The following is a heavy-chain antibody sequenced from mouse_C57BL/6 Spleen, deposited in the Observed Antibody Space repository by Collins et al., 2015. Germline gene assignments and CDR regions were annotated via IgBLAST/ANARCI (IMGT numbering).Heavy chain of an antibody. V-gene: IGHV10-1*02. D-gene: IGHD4-1*01. J-gene: IGHJ1*01. Sequence: EVQLVESGGGLVQPKGSLKLSCAASGFTFNTYAMNWVRQAPGKGLEWVARIRSKSNNYATYYADSVKDRFTISRDDSQSMLYLQMNNLKTEDTAMYYCVRLGRYFDVWGAGTTVTVSS. CDR2: IRSKSNNYAT. CDR1: GFTFNTYA. CDR3: VRLGRYFDV.